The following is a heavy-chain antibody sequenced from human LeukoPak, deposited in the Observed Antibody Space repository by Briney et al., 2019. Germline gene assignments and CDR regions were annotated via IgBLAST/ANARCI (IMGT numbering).Heavy chain of an antibody. CDR3: ARGEQEMATMSIDY. V-gene: IGHV3-33*01. CDR1: GFTFSSYG. J-gene: IGHJ4*02. CDR2: IWYDGSNK. D-gene: IGHD5-24*01. Sequence: PGRSLRLSCAASGFTFSSYGMHWVRQAPGKGLEWVAVIWYDGSNKYYADSVKGRFTISRDNSKNTLYLQMDGLRAEDTAVYYCARGEQEMATMSIDYWGQGTLVTVSS.